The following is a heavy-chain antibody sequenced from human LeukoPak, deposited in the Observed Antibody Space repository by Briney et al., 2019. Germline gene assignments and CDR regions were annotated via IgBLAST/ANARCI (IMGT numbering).Heavy chain of an antibody. D-gene: IGHD3-10*01. V-gene: IGHV1-2*02. J-gene: IGHJ4*02. CDR2: INPNTGGT. CDR3: TRAGGTMVRGIIITSFDY. CDR1: GYTFTGQY. Sequence: ASVKVSCKASGYTFTGQYIHWVRQAPEQGLEWMGWINPNTGGTNYAQNFQGRVTMTRDTSISTAYMELNSLISDDTAVYYCTRAGGTMVRGIIITSFDYWGQGTLVTVSS.